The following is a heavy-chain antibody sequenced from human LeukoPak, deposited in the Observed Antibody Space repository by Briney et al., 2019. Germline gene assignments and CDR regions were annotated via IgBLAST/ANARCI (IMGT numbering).Heavy chain of an antibody. J-gene: IGHJ4*02. CDR2: ISSSGSGGNT. Sequence: GGSLRLSCVASGVTLSNYAMSWARQAPGKGLEWVSGISSSGSGGNTYYADSVKGRFTISRDNSKSTLYLQMSSLRAEDTAVYYCAKPRYSSTWYESPLYWGQGTLVTVSS. CDR3: AKPRYSSTWYESPLY. CDR1: GVTLSNYA. D-gene: IGHD6-13*01. V-gene: IGHV3-23*01.